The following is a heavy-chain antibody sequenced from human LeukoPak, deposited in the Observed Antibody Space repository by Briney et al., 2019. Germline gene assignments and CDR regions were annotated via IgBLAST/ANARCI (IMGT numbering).Heavy chain of an antibody. CDR2: HYTSGST. J-gene: IGHJ5*02. CDR3: AREGFNMVRGVIPKGAWGWFDR. V-gene: IGHV4-61*02. CDR1: GVSLSIGSYF. Sequence: SDTLSLICSVSGVSLSIGSYFWTGIPQPAGEGLEWIERHYTSGSTNYHPSLKRQITIPVDTSKNQFSLKMTSVTAADTDVYYCAREGFNMVRGVIPKGAWGWFDRWGQGTLVTVSS. D-gene: IGHD3-10*01.